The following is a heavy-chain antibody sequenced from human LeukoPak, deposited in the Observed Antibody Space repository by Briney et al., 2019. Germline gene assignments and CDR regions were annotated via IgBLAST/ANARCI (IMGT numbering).Heavy chain of an antibody. CDR1: GYTLTELS. V-gene: IGHV1-24*01. D-gene: IGHD6-19*01. J-gene: IGHJ5*02. CDR3: ATGYSSGWTWYNWFDP. Sequence: ASVKVSCKVSGYTLTELSMHWVRQAPGKGFEWMGGFDPEDGETIYAQKFQGRVTMPEDTSTDTAYMELRSLRSEDTAVNYCATGYSSGWTWYNWFDPWGQGTLVTVSS. CDR2: FDPEDGET.